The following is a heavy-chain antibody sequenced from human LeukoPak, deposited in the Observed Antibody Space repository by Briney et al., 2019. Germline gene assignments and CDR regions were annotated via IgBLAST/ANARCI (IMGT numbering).Heavy chain of an antibody. J-gene: IGHJ4*02. V-gene: IGHV3-53*01. CDR3: ARGGVGATSFDY. Sequence: GGSLRLSCAASGFTVSSNYMSWVRQAPGKGLEWVSVIYSGGSTYYADSVKGQFTISRDSSKNTLYLQMNSLRAEDTAVYYCARGGVGATSFDYWGQGTLVTVSS. CDR2: IYSGGST. D-gene: IGHD1-26*01. CDR1: GFTVSSNY.